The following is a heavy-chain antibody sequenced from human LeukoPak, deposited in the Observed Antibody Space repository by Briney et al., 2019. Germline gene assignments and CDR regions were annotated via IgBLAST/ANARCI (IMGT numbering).Heavy chain of an antibody. CDR1: GFTFSSYG. CDR2: ISYDGSNK. V-gene: IGHV3-30*18. Sequence: PGGSLRLSCAASGFTFSSYGMHWVRQAPGKGLEWVAVISYDGSNKYYADSVKGRFTISRDNSKNTLYLQMNSLRAEDTAVYYCAKGLYYDFWSGYTGNYYGMDVWGQGTTVTVSS. J-gene: IGHJ6*02. CDR3: AKGLYYDFWSGYTGNYYGMDV. D-gene: IGHD3-3*01.